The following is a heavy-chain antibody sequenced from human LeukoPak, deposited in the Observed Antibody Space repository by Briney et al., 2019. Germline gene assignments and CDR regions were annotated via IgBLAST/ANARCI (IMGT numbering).Heavy chain of an antibody. CDR2: IDPSGGST. CDR3: AREGMFGELLFDY. J-gene: IGHJ4*02. Sequence: ASVKVSCKTSGYTFTSYYIHWVRQAPGQGLEWMGLIDPSGGSTSYAQNFQGRVTMTRDTSTSTVYMELSSLRSEDTAVYYCAREGMFGELLFDYWGQGTLVTVSS. CDR1: GYTFTSYY. V-gene: IGHV1-46*01. D-gene: IGHD3-10*02.